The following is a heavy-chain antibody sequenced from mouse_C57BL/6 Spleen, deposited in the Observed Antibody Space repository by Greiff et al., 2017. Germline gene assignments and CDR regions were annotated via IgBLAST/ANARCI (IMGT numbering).Heavy chain of an antibody. Sequence: QVQLQQSGAELARPGASVTLSCKASGYTFTSYGISWVKQRPGQGLEWIGEIYPRSGNTYYNEKFKGKATLTADKSSSTAYMELRSLTSEDSAVYFCARSLFGYWGQGTLVTVSA. CDR1: GYTFTSYG. CDR2: IYPRSGNT. V-gene: IGHV1-81*01. J-gene: IGHJ3*02. CDR3: ARSLFGY.